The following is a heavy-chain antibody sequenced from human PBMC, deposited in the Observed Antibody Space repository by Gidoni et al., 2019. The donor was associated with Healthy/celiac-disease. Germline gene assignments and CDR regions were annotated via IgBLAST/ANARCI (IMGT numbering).Heavy chain of an antibody. CDR1: GYTFTGYY. D-gene: IGHD5-18*01. J-gene: IGHJ4*02. CDR3: ARVPRGTAMVRGALDY. CDR2: INPNSGGT. V-gene: IGHV1-2*02. Sequence: QVQLVQSGAEVKKPGASVKVSCKASGYTFTGYYMHWVRQAPGQGLEWMGWINPNSGGTNYAQKFQGRVTMTRDMSISTAYMELSRLRSDDTAVYYCARVPRGTAMVRGALDYWGQGTLVTVSS.